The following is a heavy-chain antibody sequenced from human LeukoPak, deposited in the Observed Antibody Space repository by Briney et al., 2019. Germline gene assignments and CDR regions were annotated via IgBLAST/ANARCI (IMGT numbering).Heavy chain of an antibody. D-gene: IGHD1-26*01. CDR3: ARDGFIEGATTTKGGFDY. V-gene: IGHV3-66*01. CDR2: IYAGGST. J-gene: IGHJ4*02. Sequence: GGSLRLPCAASGFTVSSNYMSWVRQAPGKGLEWVSAIYAGGSTYYADSVKGRFTISRDNSKNTVYLQMNSLRAEDTAVYYCARDGFIEGATTTKGGFDYWGQGTLVTVSS. CDR1: GFTVSSNY.